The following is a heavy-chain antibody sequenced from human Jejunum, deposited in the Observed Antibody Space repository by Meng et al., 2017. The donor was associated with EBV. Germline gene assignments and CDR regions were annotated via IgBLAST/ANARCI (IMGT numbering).Heavy chain of an antibody. CDR2: ISAGSGDT. D-gene: IGHD6-13*01. CDR3: ARGSSWNRGDY. J-gene: IGHJ4*02. CDR1: GYTLTNYA. V-gene: IGHV1-3*01. Sequence: QVNLVQSGDEVKKPGASVKVSCKASGYTLTNYALHWVRQAPGQGLEWMGYISAGSGDTKNSQKFQGRVTFTRDTSASTVYMELSSLRSEDTAMYYCARGSSWNRGDYWGQGTLVTVSS.